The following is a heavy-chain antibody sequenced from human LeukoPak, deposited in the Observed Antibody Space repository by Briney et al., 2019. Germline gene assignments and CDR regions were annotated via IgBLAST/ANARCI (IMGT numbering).Heavy chain of an antibody. CDR1: GVTFRDYW. J-gene: IGHJ4*02. Sequence: PGGSLRLSCAASGVTFRDYWMTWVRQAPGKGLEWVANIKQDTIEKNYLDSVRGRFTISRDNAKNSLYLQMNSLRAEDTAVYYCASGFGIFDYWGQGALVTVSS. D-gene: IGHD3-10*01. V-gene: IGHV3-7*01. CDR2: IKQDTIEK. CDR3: ASGFGIFDY.